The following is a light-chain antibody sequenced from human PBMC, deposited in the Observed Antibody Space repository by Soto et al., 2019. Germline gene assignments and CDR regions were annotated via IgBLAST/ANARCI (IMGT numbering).Light chain of an antibody. J-gene: IGLJ1*01. V-gene: IGLV2-14*01. Sequence: QSVLTQPASVSGSPGQSITISCTGTSSDVGGSNYVSWYQQHPGKAPKLIISDVSYRPSGVSNRFSGSKSGNTASLTIPGLQVEDEADYYCSSYTSSSTYVFGTGTKVTVL. CDR2: DVS. CDR3: SSYTSSSTYV. CDR1: SSDVGGSNY.